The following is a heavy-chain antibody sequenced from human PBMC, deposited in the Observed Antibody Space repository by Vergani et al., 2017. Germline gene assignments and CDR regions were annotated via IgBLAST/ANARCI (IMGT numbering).Heavy chain of an antibody. D-gene: IGHD6-13*01. V-gene: IGHV3-23*01. J-gene: IGHJ4*02. CDR3: AKPQYSSSWYEGDY. CDR2: ISGSGGST. Sequence: EVQLLESGGGLVQPGGSLRLSCAASGFTFSSYAMSWVRQAPGKGLEWVSAISGSGGSTYYAESVKGRFTISRDNSKNTLYLQMNSLRAEDTAVYYCAKPQYSSSWYEGDYWGQGTLVTVSS. CDR1: GFTFSSYA.